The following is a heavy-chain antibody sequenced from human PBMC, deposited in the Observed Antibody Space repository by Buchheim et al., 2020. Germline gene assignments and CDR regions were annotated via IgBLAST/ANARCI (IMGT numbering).Heavy chain of an antibody. CDR2: IKQDGSDK. V-gene: IGHV3-7*01. CDR1: GFTFDNYW. D-gene: IGHD2-21*02. CDR3: ARVGYCGGDCYSHYYYMDV. J-gene: IGHJ6*03. Sequence: EVQLVESGGGLVQPGGSLRLSCAASGFTFDNYWMTWVRQAPGKGLEWVATIKQDGSDKYYVDSVRGRFTISRDNAKNSLYLQMNSLRAEDTAVYYCARVGYCGGDCYSHYYYMDVWGKGTT.